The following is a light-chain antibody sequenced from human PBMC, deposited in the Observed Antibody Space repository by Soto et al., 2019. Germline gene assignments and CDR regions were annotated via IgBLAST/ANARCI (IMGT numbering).Light chain of an antibody. CDR3: SSYAGSNNFV. CDR1: SSGVGYYDY. V-gene: IGLV2-8*01. CDR2: EVT. J-gene: IGLJ1*01. Sequence: QSVLTQPPSASGFPGQSVTISCTGTSSGVGYYDYVSWYQQHPGKAPKLVIYEVTKRPSGVPDRVSASKSGNTASLTVSGLRAEDEADYYCSSYAGSNNFVFGSGTKVTAL.